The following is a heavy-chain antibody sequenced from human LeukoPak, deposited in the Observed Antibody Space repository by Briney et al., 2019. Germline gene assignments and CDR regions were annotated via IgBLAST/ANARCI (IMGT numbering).Heavy chain of an antibody. CDR2: ISAYNGST. Sequence: ASVKVSCKASGYTFTSYGISWVRQAPGQGLEWMGWISAYNGSTNYAQKLQGRVTMTTDTSTSTAYMELRSLRSDDTAVYYCARGYSSSWYPITPVDYWGQGTLVTVSS. CDR3: ARGYSSSWYPITPVDY. CDR1: GYTFTSYG. V-gene: IGHV1-18*01. D-gene: IGHD6-13*01. J-gene: IGHJ4*02.